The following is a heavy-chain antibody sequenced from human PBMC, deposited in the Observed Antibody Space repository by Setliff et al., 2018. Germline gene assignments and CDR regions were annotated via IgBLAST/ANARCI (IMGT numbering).Heavy chain of an antibody. CDR3: ARGGVAATAPNGL. D-gene: IGHD6-13*01. CDR1: GFTFSSYA. CDR2: ISSSGSI. J-gene: IGHJ1*01. V-gene: IGHV3-48*03. Sequence: PGGSLRLSCAASGFTFSSYAMNWVRQGPGKGLEWVSYISSSGSIYYANSVKGRFTISRDNTNNSLYLQMNNLRVEDTALYYCARGGVAATAPNGLWGQGTLVTVSS.